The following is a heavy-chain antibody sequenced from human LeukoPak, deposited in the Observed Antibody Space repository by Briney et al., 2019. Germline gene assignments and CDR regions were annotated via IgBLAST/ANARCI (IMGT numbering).Heavy chain of an antibody. CDR2: ISSNGGST. CDR3: ARGYSSGWYYYYYYMDV. D-gene: IGHD6-19*01. CDR1: GFTFSRYA. J-gene: IGHJ6*03. V-gene: IGHV3-64*01. Sequence: PGGSLRLSCAASGFTFSRYAMHWVRQAPGKGLEYVSAISSNGGSTYYANSVKGRFTISRDNSNNTLYLQMGSLRAEDMAVYYCARGYSSGWYYYYYYMDVWGKGTTVTISS.